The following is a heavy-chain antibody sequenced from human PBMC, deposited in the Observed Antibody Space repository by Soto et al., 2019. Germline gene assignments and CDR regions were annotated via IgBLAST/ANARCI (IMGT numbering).Heavy chain of an antibody. Sequence: QVQLVQSGAEVKKPGSSVKVSCKASGGTFSSYAISWVRQAPGQGLEWMGGIIPLFGTANYAPKFQGRVMITADESTSTGYMELGSRRADDTAVYYCARGHPVGDMDSGYYFDYSGQGTLVTVCS. V-gene: IGHV1-69*01. CDR2: IIPLFGTA. D-gene: IGHD3-3*01. CDR3: ARGHPVGDMDSGYYFDY. J-gene: IGHJ4*02. CDR1: GGTFSSYA.